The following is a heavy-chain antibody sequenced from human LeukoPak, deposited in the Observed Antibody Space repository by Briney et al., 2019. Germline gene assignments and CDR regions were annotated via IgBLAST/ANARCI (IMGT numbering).Heavy chain of an antibody. CDR1: GGSISSASYY. J-gene: IGHJ4*02. CDR2: IYTSGST. Sequence: SQTLSLTCTVSGGSISSASYYWSWIRQPAGKGLEWIGRIYTSGSTNYNPSLKSRVTISVDMSKNQFSLKLSSVTAADTAVYHCAMRERLAAAFDYWGQGTLVTVSS. V-gene: IGHV4-61*02. CDR3: AMRERLAAAFDY. D-gene: IGHD6-13*01.